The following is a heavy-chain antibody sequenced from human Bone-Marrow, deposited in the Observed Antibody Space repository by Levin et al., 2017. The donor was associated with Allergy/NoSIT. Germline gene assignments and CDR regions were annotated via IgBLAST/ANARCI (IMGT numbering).Heavy chain of an antibody. CDR1: GFTFSTYE. Sequence: PGGSLRLSCEASGFTFSTYEMNWVRQAPGKGLEWVSYISDSGSTRYYADSVKGRFTISRDNAKNSLYLQMNSLRDEDTAVYYCARIYTDGVWGQGTLVTVSS. D-gene: IGHD5-12*01. CDR2: ISDSGSTR. CDR3: ARIYTDGV. J-gene: IGHJ4*02. V-gene: IGHV3-48*03.